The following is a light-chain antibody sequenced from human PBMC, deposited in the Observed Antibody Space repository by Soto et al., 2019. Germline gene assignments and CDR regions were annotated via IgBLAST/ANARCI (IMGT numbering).Light chain of an antibody. V-gene: IGLV2-14*01. CDR3: SSYTSSSSYV. Sequence: QSALTQPASVSGSPGQSITISCTGTSSDVGGYKYVSCYQQHPDKAPKLIIYDVTNRPSGISNRFSGSKSGNTASLTIYGLQAEDEADYYCSSYTSSSSYVFGTGTKVTVL. J-gene: IGLJ1*01. CDR2: DVT. CDR1: SSDVGGYKY.